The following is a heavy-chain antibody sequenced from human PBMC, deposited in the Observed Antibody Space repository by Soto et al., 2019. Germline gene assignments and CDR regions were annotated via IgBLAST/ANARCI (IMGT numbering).Heavy chain of an antibody. J-gene: IGHJ5*02. CDR1: GFTLGNYA. Sequence: AGGSLRLSCVASGFTLGNYAMHWVRQSPSKGLEWVEGIWADENVKAYADSVRRRFTISRDKPKNTLNVQMVSLRVEDTAIYYCAKEEASGSRGHDLWGRRTLVTVSS. D-gene: IGHD3-10*01. CDR2: IWADENVK. V-gene: IGHV3-33*03. CDR3: AKEEASGSRGHDL.